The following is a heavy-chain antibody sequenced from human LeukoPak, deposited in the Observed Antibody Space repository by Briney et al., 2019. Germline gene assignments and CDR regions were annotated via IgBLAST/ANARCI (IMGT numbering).Heavy chain of an antibody. CDR1: GFSFSGYG. CDR2: IRYDGSNE. J-gene: IGHJ4*02. D-gene: IGHD2-21*01. V-gene: IGHV3-30*02. CDR3: AKVQRPRVMFTDPFDY. Sequence: GGSLRLSCAASGFSFSGYGMHWVRQAPGKGLEWVAFIRYDGSNEYYTDSVKGRFTISRDKSKNTLSLQMNGLRVEDTAVYYCAKVQRPRVMFTDPFDYWGLGTLVTVSS.